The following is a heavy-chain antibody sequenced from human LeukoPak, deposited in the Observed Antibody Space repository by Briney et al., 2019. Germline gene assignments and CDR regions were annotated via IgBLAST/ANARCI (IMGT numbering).Heavy chain of an antibody. J-gene: IGHJ4*02. V-gene: IGHV3-9*01. D-gene: IGHD3-9*01. CDR3: AREAYYDILTGYRGKYFDY. CDR2: ISWNSGSI. Sequence: PGGSLRLSCAASGFTFDDYAMHWVRQAPGKGLEWVSGISWNSGSIGYADSVKGRFTISRDNAKNSLYLQMNGLRAEDTALYYCAREAYYDILTGYRGKYFDYWGQGTLVTVSS. CDR1: GFTFDDYA.